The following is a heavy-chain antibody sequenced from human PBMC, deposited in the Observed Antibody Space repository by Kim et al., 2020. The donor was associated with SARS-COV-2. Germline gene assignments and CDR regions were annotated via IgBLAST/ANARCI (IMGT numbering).Heavy chain of an antibody. J-gene: IGHJ4*02. CDR2: ISGSGDTT. CDR1: GFTFSSYA. V-gene: IGHV3-23*01. CDR3: AKDPLTVAAYIYFDS. D-gene: IGHD7-27*01. Sequence: GGSLRLSCAASGFTFSSYAMSWVRQAPGRGLEWLSSISGSGDTTYYADSVKGRFTISRDNSKNTLFLQMNSLGAEDTAIYYCAKDPLTVAAYIYFDSWGQGTLVTVSS.